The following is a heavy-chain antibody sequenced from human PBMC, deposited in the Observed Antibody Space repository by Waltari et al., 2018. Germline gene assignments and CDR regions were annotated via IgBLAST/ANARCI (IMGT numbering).Heavy chain of an antibody. Sequence: EVQLVESGGGLVQPGGSLRLCCAAAGFTFSSDIMTWVRQAPGKGLEWLSYISRSGSAIYYADSVKGRFTISRDNAKNSLSLHMNTLRAEDTAIYYCARQYGDSLTHWGQGTLVTVSS. J-gene: IGHJ4*02. CDR3: ARQYGDSLTH. CDR1: GFTFSSDI. CDR2: ISRSGSAI. V-gene: IGHV3-48*01. D-gene: IGHD4-17*01.